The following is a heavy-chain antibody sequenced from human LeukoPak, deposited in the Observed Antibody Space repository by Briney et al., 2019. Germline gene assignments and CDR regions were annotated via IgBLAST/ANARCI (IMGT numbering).Heavy chain of an antibody. CDR1: GGSISSGGYY. D-gene: IGHD1-14*01. Sequence: PSETLSLTCTVSGGSISSGGYYWSWIRQHPGKGLEWIGYIYYSGSTYYNPSLKSRVTISVDTSKNQLSLKLSSVTAADTAVYYCARVPTSRRAFDIWGQGTMVTVSS. V-gene: IGHV4-31*03. J-gene: IGHJ3*02. CDR3: ARVPTSRRAFDI. CDR2: IYYSGST.